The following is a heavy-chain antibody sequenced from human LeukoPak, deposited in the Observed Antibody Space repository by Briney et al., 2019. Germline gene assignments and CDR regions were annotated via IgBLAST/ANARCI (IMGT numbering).Heavy chain of an antibody. CDR2: ISGDGGRT. CDR1: GFTFSDYY. Sequence: PGGSLRLSCAASGFTFSDYYMSWIRQAPGKGLEWVSGISGDGGRTIYTDSVKGRFTISRDNSKNTLYLQMNSLRAEDTAVYYCAKEDNCGGDCGPDYWGQGTLVTVSS. J-gene: IGHJ4*02. CDR3: AKEDNCGGDCGPDY. V-gene: IGHV3-23*01. D-gene: IGHD2-21*02.